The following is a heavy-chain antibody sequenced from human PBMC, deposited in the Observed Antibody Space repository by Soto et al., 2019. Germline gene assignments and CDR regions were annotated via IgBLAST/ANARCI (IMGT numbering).Heavy chain of an antibody. CDR1: GGSISSSY. CDR2: IHDNGRT. J-gene: IGHJ4*02. V-gene: IGHV4-59*12. CDR3: ARGHFDSRGYSNPIDY. Sequence: SETLSLTCTVSGGSISSSYWSWIRQPPGKGLQWIGYIHDNGRTDYNPSLKSRVTMSVDTSKNHVSLILKSVNVADSAIYYCARGHFDSRGYSNPIDYWGQGIQVTVSS. D-gene: IGHD3-22*01.